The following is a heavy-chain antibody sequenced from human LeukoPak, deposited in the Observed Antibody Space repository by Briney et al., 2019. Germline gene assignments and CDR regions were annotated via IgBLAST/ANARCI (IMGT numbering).Heavy chain of an antibody. D-gene: IGHD6-13*01. CDR1: GFTFDDHG. CDR2: IKWDGGRT. V-gene: IGHV3-20*04. J-gene: IGHJ4*02. CDR3: ARDAGTVPKTFDY. Sequence: GGSLRLSCAASGFTFDDHGMSWVRQAPGKGLEWVSGIKWDGGRTGYADSVKGRFTISRDNAKNSLYLQMNSLRAEDTAVYYCARDAGTVPKTFDYWGQGTLVTVSS.